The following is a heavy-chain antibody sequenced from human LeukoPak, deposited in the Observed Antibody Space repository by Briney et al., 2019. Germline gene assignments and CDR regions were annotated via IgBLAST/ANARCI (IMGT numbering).Heavy chain of an antibody. CDR1: GYTFTSYY. CDR3: ARDRGLLGPSGDAFDI. J-gene: IGHJ3*02. D-gene: IGHD3-10*01. Sequence: ASVKVSCKASGYTFTSYYMHWVRQAPGQGLEWMGIINPSGGSTSYAQKFQGRVTMTRDTSTSTVYMELSSLRSEDTAVYYCARDRGLLGPSGDAFDIWGQGTMVTVSS. CDR2: INPSGGST. V-gene: IGHV1-46*01.